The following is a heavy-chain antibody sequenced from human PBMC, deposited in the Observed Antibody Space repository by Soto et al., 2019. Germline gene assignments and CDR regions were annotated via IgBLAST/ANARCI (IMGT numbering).Heavy chain of an antibody. J-gene: IGHJ4*02. CDR2: IYYSGSI. D-gene: IGHD2-2*01. CDR3: ARAGSYCSSTSCYDLFDY. V-gene: IGHV4-39*07. Sequence: PSETLSLTCTVSGGSISSSDHYWAWIRQPPGKGLEWLATIYYSGSIYYSPSLKSRATISVDTSKNQFSLKLSSVTAADTAVYYCARAGSYCSSTSCYDLFDYWGQGTLVTVSS. CDR1: GGSISSSDHY.